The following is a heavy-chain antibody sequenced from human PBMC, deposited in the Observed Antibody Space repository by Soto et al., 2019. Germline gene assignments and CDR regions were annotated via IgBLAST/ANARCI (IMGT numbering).Heavy chain of an antibody. D-gene: IGHD2-15*01. CDR2: INAGNGNT. V-gene: IGHV1-3*01. J-gene: IGHJ4*02. Sequence: ASVKVSCKASGYTFTSYAMHWVRQAPGQRLEWMGWINAGNGNTKYSQKLQGRVTMTTDTSTSTAYMELRSLRSDDTAVYYCARVYCSGGSFYGIDSWGQGTLVTVSS. CDR1: GYTFTSYA. CDR3: ARVYCSGGSFYGIDS.